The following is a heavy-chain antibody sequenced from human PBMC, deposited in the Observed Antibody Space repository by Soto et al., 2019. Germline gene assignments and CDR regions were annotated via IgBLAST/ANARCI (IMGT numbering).Heavy chain of an antibody. V-gene: IGHV4-31*03. CDR2: IYYSGST. J-gene: IGHJ5*02. D-gene: IGHD2-15*01. Sequence: QVQLQESGPGLVKPSQTLSLTCTVSGGSISSGGYYWSWIRQHPGKGLEWIGYIYYSGSTYYNPTLKSRVTTSVDTSKNPFSLKLSSVTAADTAVYYCARDRGGYCSGGSCYWFDPWGQGTLVTVSS. CDR3: ARDRGGYCSGGSCYWFDP. CDR1: GGSISSGGYY.